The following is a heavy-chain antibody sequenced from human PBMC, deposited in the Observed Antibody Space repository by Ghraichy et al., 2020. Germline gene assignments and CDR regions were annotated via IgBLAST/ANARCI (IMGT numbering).Heavy chain of an antibody. V-gene: IGHV3-43*01. Sequence: GGSLRLSCAASGFTFDDYTMHWVRQAPGKGLEWVSLISWDGGSTYYADSVKGRFTISRDNSKNSLYLQMNSLRTEDTALYYCAKPPYSSSWYYFDYWGQGTLVTVSS. CDR2: ISWDGGST. CDR1: GFTFDDYT. D-gene: IGHD6-13*01. J-gene: IGHJ4*02. CDR3: AKPPYSSSWYYFDY.